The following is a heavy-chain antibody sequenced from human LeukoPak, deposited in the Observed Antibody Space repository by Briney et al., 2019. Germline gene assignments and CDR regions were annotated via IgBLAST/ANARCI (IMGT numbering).Heavy chain of an antibody. V-gene: IGHV4-59*08. Sequence: SETLSLTCTVSGGSISSYYWSWIRQPPGKGLEWMGYIYYSGSTNYNPTLKSRVTISVDTSKNQFSLKLSSVTAADTAVYYCARQRGGKRWLQLLDYWGQGTLVTVSS. D-gene: IGHD5-24*01. CDR3: ARQRGGKRWLQLLDY. CDR2: IYYSGST. J-gene: IGHJ4*02. CDR1: GGSISSYY.